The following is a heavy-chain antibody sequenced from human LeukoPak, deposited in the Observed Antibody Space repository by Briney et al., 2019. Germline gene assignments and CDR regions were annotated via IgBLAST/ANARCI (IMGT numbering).Heavy chain of an antibody. CDR2: IYYSGST. J-gene: IGHJ4*02. Sequence: SETLSLTCTVSGGSISSGGYYWSWIRQHPGKGLEWIGYIYYSGSTYYNPSLKSRVTISVDTSKNQFSLKLSSVTAADTAVYYCARGVVPAAFDYWGQGTLVTVSS. D-gene: IGHD2-2*01. CDR3: ARGVVPAAFDY. CDR1: GGSISSGGYY. V-gene: IGHV4-31*03.